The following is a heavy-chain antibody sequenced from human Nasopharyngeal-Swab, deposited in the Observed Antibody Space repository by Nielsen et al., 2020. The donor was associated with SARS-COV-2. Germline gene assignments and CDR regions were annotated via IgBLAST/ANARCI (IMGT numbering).Heavy chain of an antibody. CDR1: GFTFSSYA. D-gene: IGHD5-18*01. V-gene: IGHV3-30*04. CDR3: ARDQLGDTAMVTLDY. Sequence: GESLKISCAASGFTFSSYAMHWVRQAPGKGLEWVAVISYDGSNKYYADSVKGRFTISRDNSKYTLYLQMNSLRAEDTAVYYCARDQLGDTAMVTLDYWGQGTLVTVSS. CDR2: ISYDGSNK. J-gene: IGHJ4*02.